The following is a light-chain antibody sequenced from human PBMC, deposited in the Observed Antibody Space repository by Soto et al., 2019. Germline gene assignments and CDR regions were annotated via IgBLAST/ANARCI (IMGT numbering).Light chain of an antibody. CDR3: GTWDNSLGGLFV. Sequence: QSVLTQPPSVSAAPGQRVTISCSGGIDNIGTNYVSWYQHLPGTAPKLLIYDNNKRPSGIPARFSGSKSGTSATLGITGLQTGDEADYYCGTWDNSLGGLFVFGTGTKVTVL. V-gene: IGLV1-51*01. CDR1: IDNIGTNY. CDR2: DNN. J-gene: IGLJ1*01.